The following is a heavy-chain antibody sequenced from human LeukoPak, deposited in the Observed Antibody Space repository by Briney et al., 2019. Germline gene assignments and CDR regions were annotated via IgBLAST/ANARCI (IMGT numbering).Heavy chain of an antibody. CDR2: IIPILGKA. V-gene: IGHV1-69*04. CDR1: GGIFSSYA. Sequence: GSSVKVSCKASGGIFSSYAISWVRQAPGQGLEWMGRIIPILGKANYAQKFQGRVTITADKSTSTAYMDLSSLRSEDTAVYYCARDLPPYYFDYWGQGTLVTVSS. J-gene: IGHJ4*02. CDR3: ARDLPPYYFDY.